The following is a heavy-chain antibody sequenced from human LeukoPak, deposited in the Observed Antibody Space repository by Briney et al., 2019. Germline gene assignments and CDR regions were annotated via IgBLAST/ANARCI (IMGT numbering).Heavy chain of an antibody. CDR1: GFTVSSNY. V-gene: IGHV3-53*01. J-gene: IGHJ3*02. D-gene: IGHD2-2*01. CDR3: ASRYCSSTSCYTYAFDI. CDR2: IYSGGST. Sequence: GGSLRLSCAASGFTVSSNYMSWVRQAPGKGLEWVSVIYSGGSTYYADSVKGRFTISRDNSKNTLYLQMNSLRAEDTAVYYCASRYCSSTSCYTYAFDIWGQGTMVTVSS.